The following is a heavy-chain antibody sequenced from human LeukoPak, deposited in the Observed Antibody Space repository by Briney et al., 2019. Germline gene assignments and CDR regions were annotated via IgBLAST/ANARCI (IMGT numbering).Heavy chain of an antibody. D-gene: IGHD6-13*01. CDR2: ISYDGSNK. V-gene: IGHV3-30*18. J-gene: IGHJ4*02. Sequence: PGGSLRLSCAASGFTFSSYGMHWVRQAPGKGLEWVAVISYDGSNKYYADSVKGRFTISRDNSKNTLYLQMNSLRAEDTAVYYCAKGGSSWYNPFDYWGQGTLVTVSS. CDR3: AKGGSSWYNPFDY. CDR1: GFTFSSYG.